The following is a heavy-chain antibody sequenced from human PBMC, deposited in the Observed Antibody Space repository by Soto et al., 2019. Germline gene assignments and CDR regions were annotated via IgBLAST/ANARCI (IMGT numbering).Heavy chain of an antibody. Sequence: SETLSLTCAVYGGSFSGYYWSWIRQPPGKGLEWIGEINHSGSTNYNPSLKSRVTISVDTSKNQFSLKLSSVTAADTAVYYCARYGYSSSWYSPRGYNWFDPWGQGTLVTVS. CDR1: GGSFSGYY. CDR2: INHSGST. J-gene: IGHJ5*02. D-gene: IGHD6-13*01. CDR3: ARYGYSSSWYSPRGYNWFDP. V-gene: IGHV4-34*01.